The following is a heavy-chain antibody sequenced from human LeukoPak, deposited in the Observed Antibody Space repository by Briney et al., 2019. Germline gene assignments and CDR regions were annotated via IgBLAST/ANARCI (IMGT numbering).Heavy chain of an antibody. J-gene: IGHJ5*02. Sequence: MTSETLSLTCTVSGGSISSYYWSWIRQPPGKGPEWIGYVYYSGSTNYNPSLKSRVTISVDTSKNQFSLKLSSVTAADTAVYYCARLGYCSGGSCFLTPNWFDPWGQGTLVTVSS. CDR1: GGSISSYY. D-gene: IGHD2-15*01. V-gene: IGHV4-59*08. CDR2: VYYSGST. CDR3: ARLGYCSGGSCFLTPNWFDP.